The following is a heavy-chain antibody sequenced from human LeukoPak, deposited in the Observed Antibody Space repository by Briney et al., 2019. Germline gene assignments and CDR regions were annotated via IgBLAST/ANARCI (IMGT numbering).Heavy chain of an antibody. J-gene: IGHJ5*02. CDR2: INHSGST. CDR3: ARRRPVGSGRTNWFDP. D-gene: IGHD3-10*01. CDR1: GGSFSGYY. V-gene: IGHV4-34*01. Sequence: SETLSLTCAVYGGSFSGYYWSWIRQPPGKGLERIGEINHSGSTNYNPSLKSRVTISVDTSKNQFSLKLSSVTAADTAVYYCARRRPVGSGRTNWFDPWGQGTLVTVSS.